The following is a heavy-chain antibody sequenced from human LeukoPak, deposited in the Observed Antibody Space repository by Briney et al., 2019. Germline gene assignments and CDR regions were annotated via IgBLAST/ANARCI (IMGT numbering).Heavy chain of an antibody. V-gene: IGHV3-74*01. Sequence: PGGSLRLSCAASGFTFSSYWMHWVRQAPGKGLVWVSRINSDGSITSYADSVKGRFTISRDNARNTLYLQMNSLRAEDTAVYYCARVGYSSSWYIDYWGQGTLVTVSS. CDR1: GFTFSSYW. CDR2: INSDGSIT. J-gene: IGHJ4*02. CDR3: ARVGYSSSWYIDY. D-gene: IGHD6-13*01.